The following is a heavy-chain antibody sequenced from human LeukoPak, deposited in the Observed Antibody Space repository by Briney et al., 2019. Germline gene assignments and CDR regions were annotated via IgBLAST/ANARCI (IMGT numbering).Heavy chain of an antibody. Sequence: PGGSLRLSCAASGFTVSSNYMSWVRQAPGKGLEWVSGIRGSGETTYYAESVKGRFIIQRDNSKNTLYLQMNSLRAEDTALYYCAKDLSSGTGRGFDYWGQGTLVTVSS. V-gene: IGHV3-23*01. D-gene: IGHD3/OR15-3a*01. J-gene: IGHJ4*02. CDR2: IRGSGETT. CDR1: GFTVSSNY. CDR3: AKDLSSGTGRGFDY.